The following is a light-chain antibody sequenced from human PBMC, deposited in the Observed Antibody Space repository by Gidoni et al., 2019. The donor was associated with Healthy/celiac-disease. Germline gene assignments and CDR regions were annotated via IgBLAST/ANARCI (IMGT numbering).Light chain of an antibody. V-gene: IGKV1-9*01. CDR2: AAS. J-gene: IGKJ2*01. Sequence: IQLTQPPSFLPASVGDRVTITCRASQGISSYLAWYQQKPGKAPKLLIYAASSLQSGVPSSFSGSRSGAEFTLTISSLQPEDFATYYCRQLNSYPHTFGQGTKLEIK. CDR1: QGISSY. CDR3: RQLNSYPHT.